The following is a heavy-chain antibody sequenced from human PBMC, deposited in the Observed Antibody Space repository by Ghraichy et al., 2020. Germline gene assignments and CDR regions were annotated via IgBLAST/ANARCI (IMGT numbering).Heavy chain of an antibody. J-gene: IGHJ6*04. Sequence: ASVKVSCKASGYTFTGYYMHWVRQAPGQGLEWMGRINPNSGGTNYAQKFQGRVTMTRDMSISTAYMELSRLRSDDTAVYYCARDSSSEIWFRELLPSDVWGKGTTVTVSS. CDR2: INPNSGGT. V-gene: IGHV1-2*06. CDR3: ARDSSSEIWFRELLPSDV. CDR1: GYTFTGYY. D-gene: IGHD3-10*01.